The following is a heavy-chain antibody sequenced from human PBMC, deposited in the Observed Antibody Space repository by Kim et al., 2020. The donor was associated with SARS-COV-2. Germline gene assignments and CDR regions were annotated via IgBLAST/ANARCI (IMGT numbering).Heavy chain of an antibody. CDR2: IKSKTDGGTT. Sequence: GGSLRLSCAASGFTFSNAWMSWVRQAPGKGLEWVGRIKSKTDGGTTDYAAPVKGRFTISRDHSKNTMYLQMNSLKTEDTAVYYCATRRYDFWSDPGSYYYDGLDDWGQGTTVTVSS. D-gene: IGHD3-3*01. J-gene: IGHJ6*02. V-gene: IGHV3-15*01. CDR1: GFTFSNAW. CDR3: ATRRYDFWSDPGSYYYDGLDD.